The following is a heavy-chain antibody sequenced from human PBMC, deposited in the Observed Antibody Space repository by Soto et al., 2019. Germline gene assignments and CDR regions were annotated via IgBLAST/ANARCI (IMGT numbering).Heavy chain of an antibody. J-gene: IGHJ3*02. D-gene: IGHD3-9*01. CDR1: GFTFSNYA. CDR3: ALKLEIRYFDWFTADI. CDR2: ISDNGGVT. Sequence: GVSLRLSCAASGFTFSNYAMSWVRQAPGKGLEWVSAISDNGGVTHFADSVKGRFTISRDNSKNTLYLQMNSLRAEDTAVYYCALKLEIRYFDWFTADIWGKGRMVTV. V-gene: IGHV3-23*01.